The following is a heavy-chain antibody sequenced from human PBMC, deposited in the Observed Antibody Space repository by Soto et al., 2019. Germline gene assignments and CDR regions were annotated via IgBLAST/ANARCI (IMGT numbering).Heavy chain of an antibody. J-gene: IGHJ1*01. CDR1: GYTFTSYG. Sequence: GSSVKVSCKASGYTFTSYGISWVRQAPGQGLEWMGWISVNNGYTNYAQKVRGRVTMTTDTSTTTAYMELRSLSSEDTAVYYCATDATTTVFGVVRFGHFQLWGQGTLVTVS. CDR3: ATDATTTVFGVVRFGHFQL. D-gene: IGHD3-3*01. V-gene: IGHV1-18*04. CDR2: ISVNNGYT.